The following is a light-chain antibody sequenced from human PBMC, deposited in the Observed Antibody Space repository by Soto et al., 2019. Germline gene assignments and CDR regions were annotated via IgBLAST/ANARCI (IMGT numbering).Light chain of an antibody. V-gene: IGKV1-39*01. CDR3: QQSYSDSPT. J-gene: IGKJ5*01. CDR1: QNISHY. Sequence: DIQMTQSPSALSAFLGDVFSITCRASQNISHYLNWYQRKPGKAPKLLISAASSSQSGVQSRFNGSGSGTDFTLTISSLQPEDFATYYGQQSYSDSPTFGQGTRLEIK. CDR2: AAS.